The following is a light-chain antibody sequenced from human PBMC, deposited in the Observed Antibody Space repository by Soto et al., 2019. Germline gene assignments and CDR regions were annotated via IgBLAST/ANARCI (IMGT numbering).Light chain of an antibody. J-gene: IGKJ2*03. CDR1: QTFSSK. Sequence: EVVLTQSPATLSVSPGERATLSCRASQTFSSKLAWYQQKPGQPPRLLIYDASSRATGIPGRFSGSGSGTEFTLTISSLQSEDFVVYYCQQYDKWPYSFGQGTKLEV. CDR2: DAS. CDR3: QQYDKWPYS. V-gene: IGKV3-15*01.